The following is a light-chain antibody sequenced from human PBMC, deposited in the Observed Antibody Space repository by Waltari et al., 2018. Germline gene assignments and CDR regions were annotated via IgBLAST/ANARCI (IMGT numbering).Light chain of an antibody. CDR2: DVT. J-gene: IGLJ2*01. CDR3: SSYTSSGTGVL. V-gene: IGLV2-14*03. CDR1: SSDVGGYNY. Sequence: QSALTQPASVSGSPGQSITISCTGTSSDVGGYNYVSWYQQHPGKAPKLLLYDVTNRPSGVSNRFSGSNSGNTASLTISGLQAEDEADYYCSSYTSSGTGVLFGGGTKLSVL.